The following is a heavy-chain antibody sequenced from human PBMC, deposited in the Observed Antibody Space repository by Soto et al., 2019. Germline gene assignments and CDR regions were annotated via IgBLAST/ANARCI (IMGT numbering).Heavy chain of an antibody. CDR2: INPSGGST. Sequence: QAPGQGLEWMGIINPSGGSTSYAQKYQGRVTMTRDTSTSTVYMERSSLRSEDTVVYSGASAAGAGTVLDYWGQGTLVTVSS. V-gene: IGHV1-46*01. J-gene: IGHJ4*02. D-gene: IGHD6-13*01. CDR3: ASAAGAGTVLDY.